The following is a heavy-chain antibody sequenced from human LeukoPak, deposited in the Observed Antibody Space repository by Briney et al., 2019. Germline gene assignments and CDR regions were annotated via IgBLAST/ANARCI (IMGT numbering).Heavy chain of an antibody. J-gene: IGHJ4*02. D-gene: IGHD2-21*01. V-gene: IGHV3-33*01. CDR1: GFPFSSYG. CDR3: ARDLSAAYDF. Sequence: GGPLRLSCAASGFPFSSYGMHWVRQAPGKGLEWVARLVYDERSDYADSVKGRFSISRDNSKNTLFLDMSNLRVDDTAVYYCARDLSAAYDFWGQGVLVTVSS. CDR2: LVYDERS.